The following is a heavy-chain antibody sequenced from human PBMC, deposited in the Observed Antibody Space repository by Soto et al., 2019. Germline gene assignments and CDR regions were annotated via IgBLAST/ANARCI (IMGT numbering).Heavy chain of an antibody. J-gene: IGHJ4*02. CDR1: GGYISSYC. V-gene: IGHV4-59*01. CDR3: ARGPYYGILTGYQYYFDY. CDR2: IYYSRST. D-gene: IGHD3-9*01. Sequence: SETLSLTCTVSGGYISSYCWSCIRQHPWKGLEWIVYIYYSRSTNYNPSLKSRVTISVGTSKNQFSLKLSSVTAADTAVYYCARGPYYGILTGYQYYFDYCGQGTLVTVSS.